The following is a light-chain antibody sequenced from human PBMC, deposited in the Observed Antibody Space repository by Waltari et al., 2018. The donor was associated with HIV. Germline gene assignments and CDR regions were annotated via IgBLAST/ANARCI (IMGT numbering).Light chain of an antibody. V-gene: IGKV3-15*01. J-gene: IGKJ1*01. Sequence: EIVMTQSPATLSVSPGERVTLSCRASQSITTKLAWYQQTPGQAPRLLIYGASTRAPGIPDRFSDSGSGTEFTLTISSLQSEDFAIYYCQQYNNWPPWTFGQGTKVEI. CDR3: QQYNNWPPWT. CDR2: GAS. CDR1: QSITTK.